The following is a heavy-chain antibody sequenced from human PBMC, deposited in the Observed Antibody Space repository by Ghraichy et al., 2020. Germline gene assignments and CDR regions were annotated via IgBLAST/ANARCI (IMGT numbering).Heavy chain of an antibody. CDR3: VRHTDSGSRLFHYGMDV. Sequence: SETLSLTCSVSGGNIGTATYYWGWVRQPPGKGLEWIGSIYYGGDTLFNASLKSRLTMSVDTSRDHFSLNLRSVTAADTAIYFCVRHTDSGSRLFHYGMDVWGQGTTVTVSS. CDR2: IYYGGDT. D-gene: IGHD5-12*01. V-gene: IGHV4-39*01. J-gene: IGHJ6*01. CDR1: GGNIGTATYY.